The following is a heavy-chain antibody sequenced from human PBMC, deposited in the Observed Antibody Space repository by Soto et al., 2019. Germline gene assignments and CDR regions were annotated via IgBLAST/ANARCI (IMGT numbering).Heavy chain of an antibody. D-gene: IGHD3-3*01. CDR2: IDPSDSYT. CDR3: ARPYYDFWSGYYTRYYYYGMDV. J-gene: IGHJ6*02. Sequence: HGESLKISCKGSGYSFTSYWISWVRQMPGKGLEWMGRIDPSDSYTNYSPSFQGHVTISADKSISTAYLQWSSLKASDTAMYYCARPYYDFWSGYYTRYYYYGMDVWGQGTTVTVSS. V-gene: IGHV5-10-1*01. CDR1: GYSFTSYW.